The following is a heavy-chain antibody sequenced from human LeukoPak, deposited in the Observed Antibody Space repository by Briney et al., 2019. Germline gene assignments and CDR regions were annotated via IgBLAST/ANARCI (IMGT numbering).Heavy chain of an antibody. CDR3: AREQDSSGWYPPLGWFDP. CDR2: IYHSGST. CDR1: GGSISSGGYY. J-gene: IGHJ5*02. Sequence: SVTLFLTCTVSGGSISSGGYYWSWIRQPPGKGLEWIGYIYHSGSTYYNPSLKSRVTISVDRSKNQFSLKLSSVTAADTAVYYCAREQDSSGWYPPLGWFDPWGQGTLVTVSS. V-gene: IGHV4-30-2*01. D-gene: IGHD6-19*01.